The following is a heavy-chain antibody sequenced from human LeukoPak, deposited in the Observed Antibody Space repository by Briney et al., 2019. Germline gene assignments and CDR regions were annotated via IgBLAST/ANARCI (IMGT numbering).Heavy chain of an antibody. CDR2: IYRDGST. J-gene: IGHJ4*02. CDR1: GFTVSGDY. D-gene: IGHD2-15*01. V-gene: IGHV3-66*01. Sequence: GGSLRLSCAASGFTVSGDYMTWVRQAPGKGLEWVSLIYRDGSTYYADSVRGRFTISSDISNNTLYLQMNSLRAEDTALYYCAGVRYCSGGTCETGAFDYWGQGTLVTVSS. CDR3: AGVRYCSGGTCETGAFDY.